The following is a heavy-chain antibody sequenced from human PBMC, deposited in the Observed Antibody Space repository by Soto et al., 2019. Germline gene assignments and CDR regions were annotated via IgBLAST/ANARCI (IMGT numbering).Heavy chain of an antibody. CDR3: ARDASVLTGRIDV. CDR1: GFTFSDYG. V-gene: IGHV3-33*01. CDR2: IWYDGNNK. D-gene: IGHD3-9*01. Sequence: QVQLVESGGGVVQPGRSLRLSCAASGFTFSDYGMHWVRQAPGMGLEWVAVIWYDGNNKYYTDSVKGRFTISRDNSKNTLYLHMNSVRAEDTALYYCARDASVLTGRIDVWGQGTLVTVSS. J-gene: IGHJ4*02.